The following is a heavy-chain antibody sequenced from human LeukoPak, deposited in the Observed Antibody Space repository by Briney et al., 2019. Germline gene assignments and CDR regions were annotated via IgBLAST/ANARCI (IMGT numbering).Heavy chain of an antibody. CDR2: ISYDGSNK. Sequence: GGSLRLSCAAFGFTFSSYAMHWVRQAPGKGLEWVAVISYDGSNKYYADSVKGRFTISRDNSKNTLYLQMNSLRAEDTAVYYCARGASSVKGTMIVVVMTHNDYWGQGTLVTVSS. CDR1: GFTFSSYA. V-gene: IGHV3-30*04. J-gene: IGHJ4*02. CDR3: ARGASSVKGTMIVVVMTHNDY. D-gene: IGHD3-22*01.